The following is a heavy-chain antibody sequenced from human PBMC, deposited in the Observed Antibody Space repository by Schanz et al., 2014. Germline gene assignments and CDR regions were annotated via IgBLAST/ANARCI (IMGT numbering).Heavy chain of an antibody. CDR1: GFTFSSYS. J-gene: IGHJ3*02. CDR2: ISSSSSTR. Sequence: EVQLLESGGGLVQPGGSLRLSCAASGFTFSSYSMNWVRQAPGKGLEWVSYISSSSSTRYYADSVKGRFTISRDNSKNSLYLQMNSLRAEDTAVYYCARDGYSVVVISPTESFDIWGQGTMVTVSP. V-gene: IGHV3-48*04. D-gene: IGHD2-21*01. CDR3: ARDGYSVVVISPTESFDI.